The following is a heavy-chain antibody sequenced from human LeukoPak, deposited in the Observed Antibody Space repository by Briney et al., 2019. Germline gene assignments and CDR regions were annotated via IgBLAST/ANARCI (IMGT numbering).Heavy chain of an antibody. CDR2: ISYDGSNK. CDR3: AKERYDILTGYQLFDP. V-gene: IGHV3-30*18. CDR1: GFTFSSYG. J-gene: IGHJ5*02. D-gene: IGHD3-9*01. Sequence: GGSLRLSCAASGFTFSSYGMHWVRQAPGKGLEWVAVISYDGSNKYYADSVKGRFTISRDNSKNTLYLQMNSLRAEDTAVYYCAKERYDILTGYQLFDPWGQGILVTVSS.